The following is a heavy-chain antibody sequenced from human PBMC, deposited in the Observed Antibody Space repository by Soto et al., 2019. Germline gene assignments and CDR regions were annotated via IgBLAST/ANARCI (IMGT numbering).Heavy chain of an antibody. V-gene: IGHV4-34*01. CDR1: GGSFSGYY. Sequence: PAETLSLTCAVYGGSFSGYYWSWIRQPPGKGLEWIREINHSGSTNYNPSLKSRVTISVDTSKNQFSLKLSSVTAADTAVYYCARGCGSSTSLLDYYYGMDVWGQGTTVTVSS. CDR2: INHSGST. J-gene: IGHJ6*02. D-gene: IGHD2-2*01. CDR3: ARGCGSSTSLLDYYYGMDV.